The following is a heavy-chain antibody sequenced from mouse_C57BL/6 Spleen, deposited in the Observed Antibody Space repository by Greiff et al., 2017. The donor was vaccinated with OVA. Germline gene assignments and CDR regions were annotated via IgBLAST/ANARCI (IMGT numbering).Heavy chain of an antibody. J-gene: IGHJ2*01. CDR2: IDPETGGT. V-gene: IGHV1-15*01. Sequence: SGAELVRPGASVTLSCKASGYTFTVYEMHWVKQTPVHGLEWIGAIDPETGGTAYNQKFKGKAILTADKSSSTAYMELRSLTSEDSAVYYCTRIIPYYFDYWGQGTTLTVSS. CDR1: GYTFTVYE. CDR3: TRIIPYYFDY.